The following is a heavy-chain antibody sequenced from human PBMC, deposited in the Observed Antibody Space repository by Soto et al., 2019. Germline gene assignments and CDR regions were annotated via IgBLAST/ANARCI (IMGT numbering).Heavy chain of an antibody. Sequence: QVQLVQSGAEEKKPGASVKVSCKASGYTFTSYAMHWVRQAPGQRLEWMGWINAGNGNTKYSQKFQGRVTITRDTSASTAYMELSSLRSEDTAVYYCVRSPGTAVADYWGQGTLVTVSS. CDR2: INAGNGNT. J-gene: IGHJ4*02. CDR3: VRSPGTAVADY. D-gene: IGHD6-19*01. CDR1: GYTFTSYA. V-gene: IGHV1-3*05.